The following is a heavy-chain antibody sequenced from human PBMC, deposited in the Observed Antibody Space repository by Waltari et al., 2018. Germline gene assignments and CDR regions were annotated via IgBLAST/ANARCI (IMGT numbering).Heavy chain of an antibody. Sequence: QVQLVQSGAEVKKPGSSVKVSCKASGGTFSSYAISWVRQAPGQGPEWMGGIIPIFGTANYAQKFQGRVTITADESTSTAYMELSSLRSEDTAVYYCARDKHSSSWYGPFDYWGQGTLVTVSS. D-gene: IGHD6-13*01. CDR2: IIPIFGTA. J-gene: IGHJ4*02. CDR3: ARDKHSSSWYGPFDY. V-gene: IGHV1-69*01. CDR1: GGTFSSYA.